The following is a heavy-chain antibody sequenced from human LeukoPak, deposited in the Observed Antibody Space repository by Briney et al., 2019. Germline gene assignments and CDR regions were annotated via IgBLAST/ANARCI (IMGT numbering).Heavy chain of an antibody. J-gene: IGHJ4*02. CDR1: GYTLTELS. Sequence: ASVKVSCKVSGYTLTELSMHWVRQAPGKGLEWMGGFDPEDGETIYAQKFQGGVTMTEDTSTDTAYMELSSLRSGDTAVYYCATRSGTIFGVVIPFDYWGQGTLVTVSS. D-gene: IGHD3-3*01. CDR3: ATRSGTIFGVVIPFDY. V-gene: IGHV1-24*01. CDR2: FDPEDGET.